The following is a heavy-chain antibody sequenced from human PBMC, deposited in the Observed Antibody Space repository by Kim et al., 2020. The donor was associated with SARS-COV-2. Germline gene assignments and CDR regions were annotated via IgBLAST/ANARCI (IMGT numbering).Heavy chain of an antibody. V-gene: IGHV3-33*06. D-gene: IGHD1-26*01. CDR3: AKERGASDAYDI. CDR2: K. Sequence: KSYEDPVKGRFTISRDNSETTLFLLMNSLGDEDTAVYYCAKERGASDAYDIWGQGTMVTVSS. J-gene: IGHJ3*02.